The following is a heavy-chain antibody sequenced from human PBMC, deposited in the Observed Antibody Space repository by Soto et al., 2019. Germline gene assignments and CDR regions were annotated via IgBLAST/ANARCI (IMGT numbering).Heavy chain of an antibody. Sequence: PGGSLRLSCAASGFTFSNAWMNWVRQTPGKEQERVGRIKSKTDGGTTDYDTPVKSRFTISRDDSKNKLYLQMNSLKTEDTAVYYCTTEYGLYYYDSSGYLSKVGMDVWGQGTTVTVSS. CDR3: TTEYGLYYYDSSGYLSKVGMDV. CDR1: GFTFSNAW. D-gene: IGHD3-22*01. V-gene: IGHV3-15*01. CDR2: IKSKTDGGTT. J-gene: IGHJ6*02.